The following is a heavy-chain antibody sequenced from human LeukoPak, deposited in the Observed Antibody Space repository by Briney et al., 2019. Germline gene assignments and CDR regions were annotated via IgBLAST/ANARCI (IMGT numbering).Heavy chain of an antibody. D-gene: IGHD6-19*01. CDR3: ARNFDVAVAGSPPDY. CDR1: GYTFTNSY. Sequence: ASVKVSCKASGYTFTNSYIHWVRQPPVQGLAWMGIINPTTGSTTYAQIFRGRINMTRDTSTSTIYMELSSLRSDDTAVYYCARNFDVAVAGSPPDYWGQGTLVTVSS. V-gene: IGHV1-46*01. J-gene: IGHJ4*02. CDR2: INPTTGST.